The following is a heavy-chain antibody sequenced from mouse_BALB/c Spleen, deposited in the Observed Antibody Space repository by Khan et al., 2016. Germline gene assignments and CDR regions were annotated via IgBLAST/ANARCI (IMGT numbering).Heavy chain of an antibody. CDR2: INTNTGEP. D-gene: IGHD4-1*01. CDR3: ARLAGYYCDY. CDR1: GYTFTNYG. Sequence: QMQLVQSGPELKKPGETVKISCKASGYTFTNYGMNWVKQAPGKGLKWMGWINTNTGEPTYAEEFKGRFAFSLETSASTAYLQINNLKNEDTATYFCARLAGYYCDYGGQGTTLTVSS. J-gene: IGHJ2*01. V-gene: IGHV9-3*02.